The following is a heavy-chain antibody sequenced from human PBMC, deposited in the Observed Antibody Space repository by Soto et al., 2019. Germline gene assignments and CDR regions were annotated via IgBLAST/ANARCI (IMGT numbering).Heavy chain of an antibody. V-gene: IGHV1-2*04. J-gene: IGHJ4*02. CDR3: ARAAYRSLWFLSH. Sequence: GASVKVSCKASGYSFTDYHIHWVRQAPGQGLEWLGRINPKSGGTSTAQKFQGWVTMTTDTSISTASMELTRLTSDDTAIYYCARAAYRSLWFLSHWAQGTLVTSPQ. D-gene: IGHD3-9*01. CDR2: INPKSGGT. CDR1: GYSFTDYH.